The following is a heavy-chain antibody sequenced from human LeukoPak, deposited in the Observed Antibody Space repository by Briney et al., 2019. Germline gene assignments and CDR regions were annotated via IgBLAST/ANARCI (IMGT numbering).Heavy chain of an antibody. CDR2: IYYSGST. CDR3: ATTAGAGGWSNFDY. V-gene: IGHV4-39*07. Sequence: SETLSLTCTVSGGSISSSSYYWGWIRQPPGKGLEWIGSIYYSGSTYYNPSLKSRVTISVDTSKNQFSLKLSSVTAADTAVYYCATTAGAGGWSNFDYWGQGTLVTVSS. CDR1: GGSISSSSYY. J-gene: IGHJ4*02. D-gene: IGHD6-19*01.